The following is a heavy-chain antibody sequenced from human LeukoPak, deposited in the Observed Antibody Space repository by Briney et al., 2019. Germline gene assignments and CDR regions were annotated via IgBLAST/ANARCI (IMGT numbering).Heavy chain of an antibody. CDR1: GYSISSTTYY. CDR3: ASLVAAKLPYY. CDR2: LYYSGST. J-gene: IGHJ4*02. D-gene: IGHD2-15*01. Sequence: SETLSLTCTVSGYSISSTTYYWGWIRPPPGKGLEWIGGLYYSGSTYYNPSLKSRVTINADTSKHQFSLKLSSVTHADTHVYFCASLVAAKLPYYWGQGTLVTVSS. V-gene: IGHV4-39*01.